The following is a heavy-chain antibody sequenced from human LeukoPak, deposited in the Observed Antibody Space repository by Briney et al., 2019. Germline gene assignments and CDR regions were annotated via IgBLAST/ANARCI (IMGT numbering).Heavy chain of an antibody. CDR2: INHSGST. J-gene: IGHJ4*02. CDR1: GGSFSGYY. D-gene: IGHD7-27*01. CDR3: ARVRRNWVPADFDY. Sequence: PSETLSLTCAVYGGSFSGYYWSWIRQPPGKGLEWIGEINHSGSTNYNPSLKSRVTISVDTSKNQFSLKLSSVTAADTAVYYCARVRRNWVPADFDYWGQGTLVTVSS. V-gene: IGHV4-34*01.